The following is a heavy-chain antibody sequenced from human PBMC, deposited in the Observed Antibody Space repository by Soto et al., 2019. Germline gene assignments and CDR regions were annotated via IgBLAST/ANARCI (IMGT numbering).Heavy chain of an antibody. CDR2: TRNKANSYTT. J-gene: IGHJ4*02. Sequence: GGSLRLSCAASGFTFSDHYMDWVRQAPGKGLEWVGRTRNKANSYTTEYAASVKGRFTISRDDSKNSLYLQMNSLKTEDTAVYYCARLNRDSSGWHPFDYWGQGTLVTVSS. CDR3: ARLNRDSSGWHPFDY. D-gene: IGHD6-19*01. CDR1: GFTFSDHY. V-gene: IGHV3-72*01.